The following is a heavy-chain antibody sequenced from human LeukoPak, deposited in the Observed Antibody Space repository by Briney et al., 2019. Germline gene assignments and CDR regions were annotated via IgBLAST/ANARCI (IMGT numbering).Heavy chain of an antibody. J-gene: IGHJ4*02. CDR3: ARVGDAGDGYNPFDY. Sequence: ASVKVSCKASGYTFPSSGISWVRQAPGRGLEWMGWISAYNGNTNYAQKLQGRVTMTTDTSTSTAYMELRSLRSDDTAVYYCARVGDAGDGYNPFDYWGQGTLVTVSS. CDR2: ISAYNGNT. CDR1: GYTFPSSG. V-gene: IGHV1-18*01. D-gene: IGHD5-24*01.